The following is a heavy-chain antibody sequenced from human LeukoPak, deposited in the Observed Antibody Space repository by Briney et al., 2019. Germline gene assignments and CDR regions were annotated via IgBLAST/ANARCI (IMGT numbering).Heavy chain of an antibody. CDR2: FDPEDGET. CDR3: ATPQNGGNSEFDL. CDR1: GYTLTELS. J-gene: IGHJ2*01. D-gene: IGHD4-23*01. Sequence: ASVKVSCKVSGYTLTELSMHWVRQAPGKGLEWMGGFDPEDGETIYAQKFQGRVTMTEDTSTDTAYMGLSSLRSEDTAVYYCATPQNGGNSEFDLWGRGTLVTVSS. V-gene: IGHV1-24*01.